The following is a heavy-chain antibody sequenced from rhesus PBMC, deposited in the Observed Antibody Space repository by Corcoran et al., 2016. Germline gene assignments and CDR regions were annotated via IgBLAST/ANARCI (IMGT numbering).Heavy chain of an antibody. CDR3: ARVKVRYSSGWSFDY. Sequence: QVQLQESGPGLVKPSETLSLTCAVSGGSISSNYWSWIRQPPGKGREWIGRISGSGGSTDYNPSLKSRVTISTDTSKNQFSLKRSSVTAADTAVYYCARVKVRYSSGWSFDYWGQGVLVTVSS. D-gene: IGHD6-31*01. CDR2: ISGSGGST. CDR1: GGSISSNY. J-gene: IGHJ4*01. V-gene: IGHV4-160*01.